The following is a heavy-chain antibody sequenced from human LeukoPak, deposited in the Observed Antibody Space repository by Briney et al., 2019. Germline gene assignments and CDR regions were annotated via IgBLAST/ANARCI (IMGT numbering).Heavy chain of an antibody. Sequence: ASVKVSCKASGYTFTGYYMHWVRQAPGKGLEWMGGFDPEDGETIYAQKFQGRVTMTEDTSTDTAYMELSSLRSEDTAVYYCATDGAYCGGDCYGDYWGQGTLVTVSS. CDR1: GYTFTGYY. CDR2: FDPEDGET. CDR3: ATDGAYCGGDCYGDY. V-gene: IGHV1-24*01. D-gene: IGHD2-21*02. J-gene: IGHJ4*02.